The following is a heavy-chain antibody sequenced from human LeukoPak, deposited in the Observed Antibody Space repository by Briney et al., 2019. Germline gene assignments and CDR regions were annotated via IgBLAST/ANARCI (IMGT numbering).Heavy chain of an antibody. J-gene: IGHJ4*02. CDR2: ISYDGSNK. Sequence: GGSLRLSCAASGFTFSSYSMNWVRQAPGKGLEWVAVISYDGSNKYYADSVKGRFTISRDNSKNTLYLQMNSLRAEDTAVYYCARDFGGQWLVLGYYFDYWGQGTLVTVSS. V-gene: IGHV3-30*05. D-gene: IGHD6-19*01. CDR3: ARDFGGQWLVLGYYFDY. CDR1: GFTFSSYS.